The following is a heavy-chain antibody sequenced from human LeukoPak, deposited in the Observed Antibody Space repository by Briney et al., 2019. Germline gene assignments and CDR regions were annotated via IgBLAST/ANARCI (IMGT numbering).Heavy chain of an antibody. CDR3: ARAPPRGDGYNLY. Sequence: SSVKVSCKASGGTFSSYAISWGRQAPGQGLEWMGRIIPIFGIANYAQKFQGRVTITADKSTSTAYMELSSLRSEDTAVYYCARAPPRGDGYNLYWGQGTLVTVSS. V-gene: IGHV1-69*04. CDR1: GGTFSSYA. D-gene: IGHD5-24*01. J-gene: IGHJ4*02. CDR2: IIPIFGIA.